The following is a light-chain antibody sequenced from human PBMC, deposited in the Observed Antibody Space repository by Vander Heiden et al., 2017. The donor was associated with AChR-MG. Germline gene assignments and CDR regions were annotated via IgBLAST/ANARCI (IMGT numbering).Light chain of an antibody. V-gene: IGLV2-11*01. CDR2: EGR. J-gene: IGLJ1*01. Sequence: QSALTQSRSVSGSPGQSVTLSCPGSSRAVGGYYYVSWYQHHPGKARKLIVYEGRERPSRVPDRCADSKSGNTAALTSAGRQAEDEAYYYGCSEAGSWWVFGTGTKVTVL. CDR1: SRAVGGYYY. CDR3: CSEAGSWWV.